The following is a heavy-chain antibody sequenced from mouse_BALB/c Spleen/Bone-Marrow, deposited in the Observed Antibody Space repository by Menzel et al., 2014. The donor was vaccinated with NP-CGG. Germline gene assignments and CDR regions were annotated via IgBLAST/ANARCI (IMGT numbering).Heavy chain of an antibody. V-gene: IGHV1S81*02. CDR2: INHSNGYT. CDR3: TREGAY. J-gene: IGHJ3*01. Sequence: VQLQQSGAELVKPGASVKLSCKASGYTFTSYYMYWVKQRPGQGLEWIGEINHSNGYTNFNEKFKSKATLTVGKSSSTAYMQLSSLTSEDSAVYYCTREGAYWGQGTLVTVSA. CDR1: GYTFTSYY.